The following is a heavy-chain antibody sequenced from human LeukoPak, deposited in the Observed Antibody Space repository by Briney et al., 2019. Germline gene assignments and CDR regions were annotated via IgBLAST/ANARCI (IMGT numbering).Heavy chain of an antibody. CDR2: ISGDGGST. Sequence: GGSLRLSCAASGFTFDDYAMHWVRQAPGKGLEWVCLISGDGGSTYYADSVKGRFTISRDNSKNSLYLQMNSLRTEDTALYYCAKDMKHGSTQAFDYWGQGTLVTVSS. CDR1: GFTFDDYA. J-gene: IGHJ4*02. CDR3: AKDMKHGSTQAFDY. D-gene: IGHD2-2*03. V-gene: IGHV3-43*02.